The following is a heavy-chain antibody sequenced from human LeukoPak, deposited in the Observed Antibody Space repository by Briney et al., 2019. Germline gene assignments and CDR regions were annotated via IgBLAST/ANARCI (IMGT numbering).Heavy chain of an antibody. CDR3: ARDLWASDAFDI. D-gene: IGHD3-16*01. CDR1: GFTFSSYA. CDR2: IYSGGST. Sequence: PGRSLRLSCAASGFTFSSYAMHWVRQAPGKGLEWVSVIYSGGSTYYADSVKGRFTISRDNSKNTLYLQMNSLRAEDTAVYYCARDLWASDAFDIWGQGTMVTVSS. J-gene: IGHJ3*02. V-gene: IGHV3-53*01.